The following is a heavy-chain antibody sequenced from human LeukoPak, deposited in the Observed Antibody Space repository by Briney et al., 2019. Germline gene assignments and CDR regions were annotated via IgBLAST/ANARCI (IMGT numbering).Heavy chain of an antibody. CDR1: GFTFSSYS. Sequence: PGGSLRLSCAASGFTFSSYSTNWVRQAPGKGLEWVSSISSSSSYIYYADSVKGRFTISRDNAKNSLYLQMNSLRAEDTAVYYCARCEGWEPSGYWFDPWGQGTLVTVSS. J-gene: IGHJ5*02. D-gene: IGHD1-26*01. CDR3: ARCEGWEPSGYWFDP. V-gene: IGHV3-21*01. CDR2: ISSSSSYI.